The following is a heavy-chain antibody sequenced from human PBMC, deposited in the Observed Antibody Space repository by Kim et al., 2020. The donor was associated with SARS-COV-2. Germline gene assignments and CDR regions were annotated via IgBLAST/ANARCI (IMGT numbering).Heavy chain of an antibody. J-gene: IGHJ6*02. CDR2: VNPFFGTA. Sequence: SVKVSCKASGGTISNYEISWVRQAPGQGLEWVGGVNPFFGTANYAQKFKDRITIIADESTATAYMELRSLTSEDTARYYCARHIVGQTTIILGRVSLRYGLDVWGQGTTVIVSS. V-gene: IGHV1-69*13. CDR1: GGTISNYE. CDR3: ARHIVGQTTIILGRVSLRYGLDV. D-gene: IGHD4-4*01.